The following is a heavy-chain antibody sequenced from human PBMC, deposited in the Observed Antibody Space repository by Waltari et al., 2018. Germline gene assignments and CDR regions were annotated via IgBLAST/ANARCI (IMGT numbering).Heavy chain of an antibody. Sequence: QMQLVQSGPEVKKPGTPVKVSCKASGFTFTSSAVQWVRQTRGQRLEWIGWIVVGSGNTNYAQKFQERVTITRDMSTSTAYMELSSLRSEDTAVYYCAAAGYCSGGSCYSDSASYWGQGTLVTVSS. V-gene: IGHV1-58*01. CDR2: IVVGSGNT. D-gene: IGHD2-15*01. CDR3: AAAGYCSGGSCYSDSASY. J-gene: IGHJ4*02. CDR1: GFTFTSSA.